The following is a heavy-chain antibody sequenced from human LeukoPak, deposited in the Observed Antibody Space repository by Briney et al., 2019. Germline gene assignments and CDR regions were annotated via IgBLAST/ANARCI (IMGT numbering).Heavy chain of an antibody. Sequence: ASVKVSCKASGYTFTSYAMNWVRQAPGQGLEWMGWINTNTGNPTYAQGFTGRFVFSLDTSVSTAYLQISSLKAEDTAVYYCARMARRVGWWDYYYMDVWGKGTTVTVSS. D-gene: IGHD2-15*01. CDR3: ARMARRVGWWDYYYMDV. J-gene: IGHJ6*03. CDR2: INTNTGNP. V-gene: IGHV7-4-1*02. CDR1: GYTFTSYA.